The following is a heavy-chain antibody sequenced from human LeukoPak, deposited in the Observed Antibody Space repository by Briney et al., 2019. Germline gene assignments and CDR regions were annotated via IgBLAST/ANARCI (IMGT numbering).Heavy chain of an antibody. D-gene: IGHD1-26*01. CDR1: GYTFTSYG. V-gene: IGHV1-18*01. CDR2: ISAYNGNT. J-gene: IGHJ4*02. Sequence: ASVKVSCKASGYTFTSYGISWVRQAPGQGLEWMGWISAYNGNTNYAQKLQGRVTMTTDTSTSTAYMELRSLRSDDTAVYYCARDFREIPGGSYPTDYWGQGTLVTVSS. CDR3: ARDFREIPGGSYPTDY.